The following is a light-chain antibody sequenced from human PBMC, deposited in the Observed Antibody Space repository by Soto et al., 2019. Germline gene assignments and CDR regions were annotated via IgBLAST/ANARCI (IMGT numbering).Light chain of an antibody. J-gene: IGLJ2*01. CDR1: SSDVGAYQF. Sequence: QSALTQPASVSGSLGQSITISCTGTSSDVGAYQFVSWYQQHPGKAPKLMIYEVSNRPSGVSDRFTGSKSGNTASLTISGLQAEDEADYYCSSYTSSSNTLVVFGGGTKVTVL. CDR3: SSYTSSSNTLVV. CDR2: EVS. V-gene: IGLV2-14*01.